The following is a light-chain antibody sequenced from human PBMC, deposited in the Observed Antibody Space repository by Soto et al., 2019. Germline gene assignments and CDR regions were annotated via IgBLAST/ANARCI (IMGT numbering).Light chain of an antibody. CDR2: AAS. J-gene: IGKJ1*01. Sequence: AIRMTQSPSSLSASTGDKVTITCRAYQGVSSSLAWYQQKPGKAPKLLIFAASTLQSGVPSRFSGSGSGTDFTLTISCLQSEDFATYYCQQYYDYPWTFGQGTKVDIK. CDR3: QQYYDYPWT. CDR1: QGVSSS. V-gene: IGKV1-8*01.